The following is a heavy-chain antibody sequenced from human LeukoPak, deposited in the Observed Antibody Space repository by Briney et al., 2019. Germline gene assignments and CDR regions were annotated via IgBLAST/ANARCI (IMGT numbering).Heavy chain of an antibody. CDR1: GFTFRSYG. J-gene: IGHJ4*02. D-gene: IGHD2-2*01. CDR2: ISGSGDST. CDR3: AKPFPSTSRHY. Sequence: GGSLRLFCAASGFTFRSYGMTWVRQAPGKGLEWVSAISGSGDSTYYADSVKGRFTISRDNSRNTRYLHMNSLRAGDTAVYYCAKPFPSTSRHYWGQGTLVTVSS. V-gene: IGHV3-23*01.